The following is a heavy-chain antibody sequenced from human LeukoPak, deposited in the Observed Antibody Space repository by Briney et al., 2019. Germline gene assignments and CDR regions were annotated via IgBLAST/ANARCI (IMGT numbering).Heavy chain of an antibody. Sequence: GGSLRLSCAASGFTFSSYWMSWVRQAPGKGLEWVANIKQDGSEKYYVDSVKGRFTISRDNAKNSLYLQMNSLRAEDTAVYYCASDGILLWFGELWAWGQGTLVTVSS. D-gene: IGHD3-10*01. CDR2: IKQDGSEK. CDR1: GFTFSSYW. J-gene: IGHJ4*02. V-gene: IGHV3-7*01. CDR3: ASDGILLWFGELWA.